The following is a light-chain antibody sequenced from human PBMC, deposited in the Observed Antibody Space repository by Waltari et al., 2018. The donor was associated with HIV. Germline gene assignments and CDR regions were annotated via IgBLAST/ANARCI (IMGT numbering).Light chain of an antibody. J-gene: IGLJ3*02. CDR3: QSADSSGTPWV. Sequence: SYELTQPPSVSVSPGQTARITCSGDALPKQYAYWYQQKPGQAPVLVIYKDSERPYGIPGRFCGSSSGTTVTLTISGVQAEDEADYYCQSADSSGTPWVFGGGTKLTVL. CDR1: ALPKQY. V-gene: IGLV3-25*03. CDR2: KDS.